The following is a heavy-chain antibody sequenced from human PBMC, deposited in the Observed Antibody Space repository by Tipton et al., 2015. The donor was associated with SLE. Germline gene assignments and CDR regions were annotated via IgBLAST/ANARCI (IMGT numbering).Heavy chain of an antibody. V-gene: IGHV3-43D*04. CDR3: AKDEGMASGYYHGMDV. D-gene: IGHD6-13*01. Sequence: GSLRLSCAASGFTFADYGMHWVRQVPGKGLEWVSLISWDGGSTYFVDSVKGRFTISRDNSKNSLYLQMNSLRAEDTALYYCAKDEGMASGYYHGMDVWGQGTTVTVSS. CDR1: GFTFADYG. J-gene: IGHJ6*02. CDR2: ISWDGGST.